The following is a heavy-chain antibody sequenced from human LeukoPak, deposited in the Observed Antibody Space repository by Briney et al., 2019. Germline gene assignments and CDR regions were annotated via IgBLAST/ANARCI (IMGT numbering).Heavy chain of an antibody. CDR1: GFTFSSYA. D-gene: IGHD3-16*01. CDR3: ARKGDNAFDY. J-gene: IGHJ4*02. CDR2: ISYDGSNK. V-gene: IGHV3-30-3*01. Sequence: GGSLRLSCAASGFTFSSYAMHWVRQAPGKGLEWVAVISYDGSNKYYADSVKGRFTISRDNSKNTLYLQMNSLRAEDTAVYYCARKGDNAFDYWGQGTLVTVSS.